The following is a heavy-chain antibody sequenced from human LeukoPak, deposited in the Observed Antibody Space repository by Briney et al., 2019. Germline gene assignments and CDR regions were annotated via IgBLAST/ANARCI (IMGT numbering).Heavy chain of an antibody. D-gene: IGHD2-15*01. CDR2: IYPGDSDT. Sequence: GESLKISCKGSGYSFTTYWIGWVRQMPGKGVEWMGIIYPGDSDTRYSPSFQGQVTISADKSISTAYLQWSSLKASDTAMYYCARLSCSGGRCYAPWYFDLWGRGTLVTVSS. V-gene: IGHV5-51*01. CDR3: ARLSCSGGRCYAPWYFDL. CDR1: GYSFTTYW. J-gene: IGHJ2*01.